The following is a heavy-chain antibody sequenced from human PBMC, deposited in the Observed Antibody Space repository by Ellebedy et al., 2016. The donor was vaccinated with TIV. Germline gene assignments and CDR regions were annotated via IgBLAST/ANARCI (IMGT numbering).Heavy chain of an antibody. J-gene: IGHJ4*02. D-gene: IGHD2-15*01. Sequence: PSVKVSCKASGGSFSSYGINWVRQAPGQGLEWMGGVIPIFGTANYAQKFQGRVTITADQSTTTVYMEMSSLRSEDTAVYYCANPYCSGGSCYSRRFYFDSWGQGTLVTVSS. CDR2: VIPIFGTA. CDR3: ANPYCSGGSCYSRRFYFDS. CDR1: GGSFSSYG. V-gene: IGHV1-69*13.